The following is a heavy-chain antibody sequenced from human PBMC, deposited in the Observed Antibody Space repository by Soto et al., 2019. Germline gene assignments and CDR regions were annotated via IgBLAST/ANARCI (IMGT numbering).Heavy chain of an antibody. CDR2: INHSGST. V-gene: IGHV4-34*01. Sequence: QVQLQQWGAGLLKPSETLSLTCAVYGGSFSGYYWTWIRQPPGKGLEWIGEINHSGSTNYNPSLKVRATTPVKPSKNQSSRKLSSVTARTPALYYWGRLPGGKNYGRDVWAQGTRSPSP. CDR3: GRLPGGKNYGRDV. J-gene: IGHJ6*02. CDR1: GGSFSGYY.